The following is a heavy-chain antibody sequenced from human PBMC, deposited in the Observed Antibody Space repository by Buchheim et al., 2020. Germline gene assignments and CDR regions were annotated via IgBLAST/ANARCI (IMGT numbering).Heavy chain of an antibody. V-gene: IGHV3-73*01. D-gene: IGHD6-19*01. Sequence: EVQLVESGGGLVQPGGSLKLSCAASGFTFSGSAMHWVRQASGKGLEWVGRIRSKANSYATAYAASVKGRFTMSRDDPKHTAYLQMNSLKTEDTAVYYCTRHDSGIAVAGNDYWGQGTL. CDR2: IRSKANSYAT. CDR3: TRHDSGIAVAGNDY. CDR1: GFTFSGSA. J-gene: IGHJ4*02.